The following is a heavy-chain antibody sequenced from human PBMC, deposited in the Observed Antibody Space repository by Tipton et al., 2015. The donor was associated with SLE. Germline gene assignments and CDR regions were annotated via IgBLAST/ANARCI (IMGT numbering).Heavy chain of an antibody. J-gene: IGHJ5*02. CDR1: GFTFSSHS. Sequence: SLRLSCAASGFTFSSHSMNWVRQAPGKGLEWISYISASTNTIYYADSVKGRFTISRDNVNNSLYLQMNSLRAEDTAVYYCARDRDTAMVTGWLDPWRPGPLVPVSS. CDR3: ARDRDTAMVTGWLDP. CDR2: ISASTNTI. D-gene: IGHD5-18*01. V-gene: IGHV3-48*01.